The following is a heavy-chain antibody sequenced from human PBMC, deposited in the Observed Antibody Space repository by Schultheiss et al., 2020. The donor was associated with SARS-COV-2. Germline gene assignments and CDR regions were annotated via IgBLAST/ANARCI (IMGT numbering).Heavy chain of an antibody. V-gene: IGHV6-1*01. J-gene: IGHJ3*02. CDR1: GDSVSSNSAA. D-gene: IGHD6-19*01. Sequence: SQTLSLTCAISGDSVSSNSAAWTWIRQSPSRGLEWLGRTYYRSKWYNDYAVSVKSRITINPDTSKNQFSLQLNSVTPEDTAVYYCARPVAGTRNALDIWGQGTTVTVSS. CDR2: TYYRSKWYN. CDR3: ARPVAGTRNALDI.